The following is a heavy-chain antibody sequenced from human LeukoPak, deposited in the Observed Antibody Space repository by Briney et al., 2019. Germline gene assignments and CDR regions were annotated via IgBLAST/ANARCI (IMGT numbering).Heavy chain of an antibody. CDR2: MYDSGNS. D-gene: IGHD3-22*01. J-gene: IGHJ3*02. V-gene: IGHV4-59*13. CDR3: ARVLAYYDSSGFDAFDI. CDR1: GASISSYY. Sequence: SETLSLTCTVSGASISSYYWTWLRQPPGKGLEWIGYMYDSGNSGYNPSLKSRVAISLDTSKMQFSLKLRSVTAADTAVYYCARVLAYYDSSGFDAFDIWGQGTMVTVSS.